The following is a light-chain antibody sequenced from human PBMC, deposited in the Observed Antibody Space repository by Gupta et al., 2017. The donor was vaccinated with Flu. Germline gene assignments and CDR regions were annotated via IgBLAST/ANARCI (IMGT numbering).Light chain of an antibody. Sequence: SYELTQPPSVSVPPGQTARITCSVDAPPKQYAYWYQQRSGQAPALVIHTDNKTPSGIPERFSGSSSGTIVTLTISGVQAEDEADYYCQSADNSGDWVFGGGTKLTVL. CDR3: QSADNSGDWV. CDR1: APPKQY. V-gene: IGLV3-25*02. CDR2: TDN. J-gene: IGLJ3*02.